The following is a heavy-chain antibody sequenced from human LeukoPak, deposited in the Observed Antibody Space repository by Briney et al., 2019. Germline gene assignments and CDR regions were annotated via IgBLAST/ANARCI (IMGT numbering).Heavy chain of an antibody. CDR3: ARDEGYCSSTSCSGHY. CDR2: IIPIFGTA. J-gene: IGHJ4*02. Sequence: SVKVSCKASGGTFSSYAISWVRQAPGQGLEWMGGIIPIFGTANYAQKFQGRVTITADKSTSTAYMELSSLRSEDTAVYYCARDEGYCSSTSCSGHYWGQGTLVTVSS. D-gene: IGHD2-2*01. V-gene: IGHV1-69*06. CDR1: GGTFSSYA.